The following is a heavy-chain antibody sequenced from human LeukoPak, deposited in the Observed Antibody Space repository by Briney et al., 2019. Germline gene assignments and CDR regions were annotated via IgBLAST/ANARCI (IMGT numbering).Heavy chain of an antibody. CDR2: IYYSGST. Sequence: SETLSLTCTVSGGSISSYYWSWIRQPPGKGLEWIGYIYYSGSTNYNPSLKSRVTISVDTSKNQFSLKLSSVTAADTAVYYCARAQEYYDFWSGYFSFDYWGQGTLVTVSS. D-gene: IGHD3-3*01. CDR3: ARAQEYYDFWSGYFSFDY. CDR1: GGSISSYY. V-gene: IGHV4-59*01. J-gene: IGHJ4*02.